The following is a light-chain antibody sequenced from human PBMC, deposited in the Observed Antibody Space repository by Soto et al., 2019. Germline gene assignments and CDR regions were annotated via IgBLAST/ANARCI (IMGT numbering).Light chain of an antibody. V-gene: IGLV2-14*01. CDR2: EVS. Sequence: QSALTQPASVSGSPGQSITISCTGTSTDVGDSNHVSWYQHHPGKAPKLIIYEVSSRPSGVSNRFSGSKSAYTASLTISGLQAEDEADYYCNSQTTSGIRVFGTGTKVTVL. CDR3: NSQTTSGIRV. CDR1: STDVGDSNH. J-gene: IGLJ1*01.